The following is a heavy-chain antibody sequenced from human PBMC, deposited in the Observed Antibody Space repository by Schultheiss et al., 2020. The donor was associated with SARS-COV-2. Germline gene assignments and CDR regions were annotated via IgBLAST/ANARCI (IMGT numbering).Heavy chain of an antibody. D-gene: IGHD6-19*01. CDR1: GFTFSSYG. Sequence: GGSLRLSFAASGFTFSSYGMHWVRQAPGKGLEWVAVIWYDGSNKYYADSVKGRFTISRDNSKNTLYLQMNSLRAEDSAVYYCARRGGGSGWYGGSFDYWGQGTTGTVSS. CDR2: IWYDGSNK. CDR3: ARRGGGSGWYGGSFDY. J-gene: IGHJ4*02. V-gene: IGHV3-33*01.